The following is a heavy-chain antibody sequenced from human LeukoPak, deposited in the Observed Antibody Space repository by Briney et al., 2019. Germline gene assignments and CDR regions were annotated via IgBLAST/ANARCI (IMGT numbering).Heavy chain of an antibody. Sequence: PSETLSLTCAVYGGSFSGYYWSWIRQPPGKGLEWIGEINHSGSTNYNPSLKSRVTISVDTSKNQFSLKPSSVTAADTAVYYCASDVTGTLTYDCWGQGTLVTVPS. J-gene: IGHJ4*02. V-gene: IGHV4-34*01. CDR3: ASDVTGTLTYDC. CDR2: INHSGST. D-gene: IGHD1-20*01. CDR1: GGSFSGYY.